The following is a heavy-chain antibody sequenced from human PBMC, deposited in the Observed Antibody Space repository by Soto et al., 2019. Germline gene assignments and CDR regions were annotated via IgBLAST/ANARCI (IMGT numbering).Heavy chain of an antibody. J-gene: IGHJ4*02. Sequence: ASVKVSCKASGYTFSSYGISWVRQAPGQGLEWMGWISGYSGATNYAQKFQGRVTMTTDTSTSTGYMELRSLRSDDTAVYYCARAYSRNYYNDYLDYWGQGTLVTVSS. CDR3: ARAYSRNYYNDYLDY. V-gene: IGHV1-18*01. CDR1: GYTFSSYG. D-gene: IGHD6-13*01. CDR2: ISGYSGAT.